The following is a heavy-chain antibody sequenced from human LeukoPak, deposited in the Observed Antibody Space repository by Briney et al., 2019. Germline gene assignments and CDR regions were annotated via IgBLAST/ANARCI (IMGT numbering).Heavy chain of an antibody. J-gene: IGHJ4*02. CDR3: ASGQWLGADY. CDR1: GFTFSNAW. V-gene: IGHV3-15*01. Sequence: NAGGSLRLSCAASGFTFSNAWMSWVRQAPGKGLEWVGRIKSKTDGGTTDYAAPVKGRFTISRDDSKNTLYLQMNSLRAEDTAVYYCASGQWLGADYWGQGTLVTVSS. CDR2: IKSKTDGGTT. D-gene: IGHD6-19*01.